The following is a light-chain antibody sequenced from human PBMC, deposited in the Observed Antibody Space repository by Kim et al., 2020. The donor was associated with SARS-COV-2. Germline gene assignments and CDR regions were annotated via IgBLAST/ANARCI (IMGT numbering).Light chain of an antibody. CDR2: GAS. CDR1: QSVSSN. J-gene: IGKJ5*01. CDR3: QQYNNWPPIT. Sequence: VSPGERATLSCMASQSVSSNLAWYQQKPGQAPRLLIYGASTKATGIPARFSGSGSGTEFTLTISSLQSEDFAVYYCQQYNNWPPITFGQGTRLE. V-gene: IGKV3-15*01.